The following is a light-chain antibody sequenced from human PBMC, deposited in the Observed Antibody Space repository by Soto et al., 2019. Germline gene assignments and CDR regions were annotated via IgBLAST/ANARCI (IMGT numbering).Light chain of an antibody. J-gene: IGKJ1*01. CDR2: GAS. Sequence: IVMTQSPATMSVSPGERATLSCRASQSVRTNLAWYQQKPGQAPRLLIYGASTRATGIPARFSGGGSGTAFTLTITSLQSDDFAVYYCQHYDNWRPWTFGQGTKVEAK. CDR3: QHYDNWRPWT. CDR1: QSVRTN. V-gene: IGKV3-15*01.